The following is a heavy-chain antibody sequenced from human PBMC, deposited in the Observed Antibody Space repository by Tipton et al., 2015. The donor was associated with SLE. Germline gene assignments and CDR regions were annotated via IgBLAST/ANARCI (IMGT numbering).Heavy chain of an antibody. CDR2: INHSGST. CDR3: ASQNGEGYCSGGSCPGD. V-gene: IGHV4-34*01. J-gene: IGHJ4*02. D-gene: IGHD2-15*01. CDR1: GGSFSGYY. Sequence: GLVKPSETLSLTCAVYGGSFSGYYWSWIRQSPGKGLEWIGEINHSGSTNYNPSLKSRVTISVDTSKKQFSLKVSSVTAADTAVYYCASQNGEGYCSGGSCPGDWGQGTLVTVSS.